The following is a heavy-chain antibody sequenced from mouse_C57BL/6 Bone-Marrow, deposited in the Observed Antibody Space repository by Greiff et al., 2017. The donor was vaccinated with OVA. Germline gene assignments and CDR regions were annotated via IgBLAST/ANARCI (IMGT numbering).Heavy chain of an antibody. CDR1: GFTFSDYG. D-gene: IGHD2-5*01. Sequence: EVKLVESGGGLVQPGGSLKLSCAASGFTFSDYGMAWVRQAPRKGPEWVAFISNLAYSIYYADTVTGRFTISRENAKNTLYLEMSSLRSEDTAMYYCARGYSNYLWYFDVWGTGTTVTVSS. CDR2: ISNLAYSI. J-gene: IGHJ1*03. CDR3: ARGYSNYLWYFDV. V-gene: IGHV5-15*01.